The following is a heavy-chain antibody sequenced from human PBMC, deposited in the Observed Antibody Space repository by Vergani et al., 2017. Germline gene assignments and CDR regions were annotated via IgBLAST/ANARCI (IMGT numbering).Heavy chain of an antibody. D-gene: IGHD6-13*01. CDR2: ISGSGGST. Sequence: EVQLLESGGGLVQPGGSLRLSCAASGFTFSSYAMSWVRQAPGKGLEWVSAISGSGGSTYYADSVKGRFTISRDNSKNTLYLQMNSLRSEDTAVYYCAKVFSAGYWYFDLWGRGTLVTVSS. V-gene: IGHV3-23*01. CDR3: AKVFSAGYWYFDL. CDR1: GFTFSSYA. J-gene: IGHJ2*01.